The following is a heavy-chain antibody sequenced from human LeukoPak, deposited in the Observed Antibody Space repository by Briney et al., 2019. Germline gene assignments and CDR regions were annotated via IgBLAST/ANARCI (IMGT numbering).Heavy chain of an antibody. J-gene: IGHJ6*02. CDR3: ATYTHWVAGDV. Sequence: PGGSLRLSCAASGFTFSDSWMSWVRQAPGKGLEWVANMSQDGSEKDYVDSVKGRFTISRDNARNSLFLQMSSLRAEDTAVYYCATYTHWVAGDVWGQGTTVTVSS. CDR1: GFTFSDSW. V-gene: IGHV3-7*01. D-gene: IGHD3-16*01. CDR2: MSQDGSEK.